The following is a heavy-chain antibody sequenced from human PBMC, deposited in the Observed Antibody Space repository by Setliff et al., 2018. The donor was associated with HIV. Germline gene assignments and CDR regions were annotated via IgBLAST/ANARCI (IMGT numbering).Heavy chain of an antibody. Sequence: NPSETLSLTCAVYGASISNSNSYWGWIRQPPGKRLEWLGSIYQSGSTSYNPSLSSRLTISVDTSKNQVSLRLGSVPAADTGVYFCARDPRGWLGWGGYFDYWGQGTLVTVSS. J-gene: IGHJ4*02. CDR3: ARDPRGWLGWGGYFDY. CDR2: IYQSGST. V-gene: IGHV4-39*02. CDR1: GASISNSNSY. D-gene: IGHD6-19*01.